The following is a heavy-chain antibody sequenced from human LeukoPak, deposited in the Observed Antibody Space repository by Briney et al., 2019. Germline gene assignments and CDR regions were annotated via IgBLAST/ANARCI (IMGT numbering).Heavy chain of an antibody. D-gene: IGHD3-10*01. Sequence: GGSLRLSCAASGFTFSSYWMHWVRQAPGKGRVWVSRINSDGSSTSYADSVKGRFTISRDNAKNTLYLQMNSLRAEDTAVYYCARARNYYYGSGSYYLFAFDIWGQGTMVTVSS. V-gene: IGHV3-74*01. CDR3: ARARNYYYGSGSYYLFAFDI. CDR2: INSDGSST. J-gene: IGHJ3*02. CDR1: GFTFSSYW.